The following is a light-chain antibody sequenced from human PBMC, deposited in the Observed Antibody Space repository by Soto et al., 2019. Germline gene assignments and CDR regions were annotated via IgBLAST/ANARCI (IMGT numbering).Light chain of an antibody. V-gene: IGKV3-15*01. Sequence: EIVMTQSPATLSVSPGERATLSCRASQSVRSNLAWYQQKPGQAPRLLIYGASTRATGIPARFSGSGSGTEFTLIISSLQSEDFAVYYCQQYIDWPALTFGGGTKVEIK. CDR2: GAS. CDR1: QSVRSN. J-gene: IGKJ4*01. CDR3: QQYIDWPALT.